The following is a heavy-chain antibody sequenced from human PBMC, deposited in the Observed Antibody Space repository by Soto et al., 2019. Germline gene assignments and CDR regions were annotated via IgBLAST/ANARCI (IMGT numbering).Heavy chain of an antibody. D-gene: IGHD3-9*01. CDR1: GFTLAKYT. V-gene: IGHV3-23*01. CDR2: SYSSGGT. J-gene: IGHJ4*02. Sequence: GGSLRLSCAASGFTLAKYTMGWVRQTPRKGLEWVAESYSSGGTEYADSVKGRYTISRDNSKNTLFLQMKNLRVEDTALYYCARDREPDGIWTFDSWGQGTLVTVSS. CDR3: ARDREPDGIWTFDS.